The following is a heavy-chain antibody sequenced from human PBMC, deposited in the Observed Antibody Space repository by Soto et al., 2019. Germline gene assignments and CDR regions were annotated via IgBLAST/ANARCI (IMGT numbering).Heavy chain of an antibody. CDR1: RFSFMSYD. J-gene: IGHJ4*02. V-gene: IGHV3-33*01. Sequence: QVHLVESGGGVVQPGRSLRLSCTTSRFSFMSYDMHWVRQTPGRGLEWVAVIWYDGNNKYYADSVEGRFTISRDNSNNTLYLQMNSLRAEDTAVYYCARVLRGFFEWFGADYWGQGILVTVSS. CDR3: ARVLRGFFEWFGADY. CDR2: IWYDGNNK. D-gene: IGHD3-3*01.